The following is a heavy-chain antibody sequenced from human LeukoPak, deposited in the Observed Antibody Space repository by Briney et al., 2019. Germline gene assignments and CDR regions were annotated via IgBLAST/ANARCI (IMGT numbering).Heavy chain of an antibody. V-gene: IGHV4-59*01. J-gene: IGHJ3*02. Sequence: SETLSLTCTVSNGSISNYFWSWIRQPPGKGLEWIGYVHHSGTANYNPSLMSRVDISIDTSEHRLSLKLSSVTAADTALYYCASLGGYYESSSYSQLDAFDIWGQGTMVTVSS. CDR1: NGSISNYF. CDR2: VHHSGTA. D-gene: IGHD3-22*01. CDR3: ASLGGYYESSSYSQLDAFDI.